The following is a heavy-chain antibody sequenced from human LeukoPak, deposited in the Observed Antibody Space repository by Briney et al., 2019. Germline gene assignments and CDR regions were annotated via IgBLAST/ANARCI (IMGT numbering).Heavy chain of an antibody. CDR3: ARDRTTVTTPLPSTLDAFDI. Sequence: GGSLRLSCVVSGFTFSSYNFNWVRQAPGKGLEWVSSIGISTTYIYYADSVTGRFTISRDNAKNSLYLQMNSLRAEDTAVYYCARDRTTVTTPLPSTLDAFDIWGQGTMVTVSS. CDR2: IGISTTYI. J-gene: IGHJ3*02. D-gene: IGHD4-17*01. CDR1: GFTFSSYN. V-gene: IGHV3-21*01.